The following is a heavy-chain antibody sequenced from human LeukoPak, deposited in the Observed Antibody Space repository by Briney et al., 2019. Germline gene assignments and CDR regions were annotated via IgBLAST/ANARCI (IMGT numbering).Heavy chain of an antibody. V-gene: IGHV3-23*01. Sequence: PGGSLRLSCAASGLSFRDAWMNWVRQAPGKGLEWVSAISGSGGSTYYADSVKGRFTISRDNSKNTLYLQMNSLRAEDTAVYYCAKSVHSGYPTWGQGTLVTVSS. D-gene: IGHD5-12*01. CDR1: GLSFRDA. J-gene: IGHJ4*02. CDR2: ISGSGGST. CDR3: AKSVHSGYPT.